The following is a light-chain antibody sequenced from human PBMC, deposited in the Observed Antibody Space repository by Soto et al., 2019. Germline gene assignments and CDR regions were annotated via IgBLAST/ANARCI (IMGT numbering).Light chain of an antibody. CDR3: NSYTSSNTYV. CDR2: EVS. Sequence: ALTQPASVSGSPGQAITISCSGSSSDVGAHNFVSWYQHHPGKAPKLMIYEVSNRPSGVSNRFSGSKSGNTASLTISGLQAEDEADYYYNSYTSSNTYVFGSGTKVTVL. CDR1: SSDVGAHNF. J-gene: IGLJ1*01. V-gene: IGLV2-14*01.